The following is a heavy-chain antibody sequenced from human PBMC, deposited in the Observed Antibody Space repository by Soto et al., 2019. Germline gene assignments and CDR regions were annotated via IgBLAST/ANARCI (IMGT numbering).Heavy chain of an antibody. CDR3: ARARFCTSTSCYHYFDF. CDR2: IYYSGST. J-gene: IGHJ4*02. V-gene: IGHV4-61*03. D-gene: IGHD2-2*01. Sequence: SETLSLTGTVPGGSISSGGYYWSWIRQHPGKGLEWIGYIYYSGSTNYNPSLKSRVTISVDTSKNHFSLKLISVTPADTAVYYCARARFCTSTSCYHYFDFWGQGTLVTVSS. CDR1: GGSISSGGYY.